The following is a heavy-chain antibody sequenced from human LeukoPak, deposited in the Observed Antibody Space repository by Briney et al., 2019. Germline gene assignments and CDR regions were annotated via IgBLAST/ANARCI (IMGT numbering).Heavy chain of an antibody. V-gene: IGHV1-18*01. CDR3: ARERISLWFGELSPLFDY. Sequence: ASVKVSCKASGYTFTSYGISWVRQAPGQGLEWMGWISAYNGNTNYAQKLQGRVTMTTDTSTSTAYMELRSLRSDDTAVYYCARERISLWFGELSPLFDYWGQETLVTVSS. J-gene: IGHJ4*02. CDR2: ISAYNGNT. D-gene: IGHD3-10*01. CDR1: GYTFTSYG.